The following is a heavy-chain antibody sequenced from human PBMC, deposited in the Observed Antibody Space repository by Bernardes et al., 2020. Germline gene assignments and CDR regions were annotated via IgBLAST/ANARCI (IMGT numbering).Heavy chain of an antibody. D-gene: IGHD2-2*01. CDR2: ISSSSSYI. J-gene: IGHJ4*02. Sequence: GWSLRLSCAASGFTFSSYSMNWVRQAPGKGLEWVSSISSSSSYIYYADSVKGRFTISRDNAKNSLYLQMNSLRAEDTAVYYCARVLSVVPAATSGFCDYWGQGTLVTVSS. CDR1: GFTFSSYS. V-gene: IGHV3-21*01. CDR3: ARVLSVVPAATSGFCDY.